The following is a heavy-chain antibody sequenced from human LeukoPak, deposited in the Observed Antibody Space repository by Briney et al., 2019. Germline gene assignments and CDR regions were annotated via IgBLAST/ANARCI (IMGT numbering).Heavy chain of an antibody. CDR2: INHSGST. Sequence: PSETLSLTCAVYGGSFSGYYWSWIRQPPGNGLEWIGEINHSGSTNYNPSLKSRVTISVGTSKNQFSLKLSSVTAADTAVYYCASSPGYFDYWGQGTLVTVSS. J-gene: IGHJ4*02. V-gene: IGHV4-34*01. CDR3: ASSPGYFDY. CDR1: GGSFSGYY.